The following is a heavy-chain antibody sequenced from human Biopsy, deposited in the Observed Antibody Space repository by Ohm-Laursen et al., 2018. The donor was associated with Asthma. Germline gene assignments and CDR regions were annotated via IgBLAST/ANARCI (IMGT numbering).Heavy chain of an antibody. CDR1: GGSMSSSSYY. J-gene: IGHJ4*02. CDR3: ARHWDWGSFFDY. V-gene: IGHV4-39*01. CDR2: ISYTGSA. D-gene: IGHD7-27*01. Sequence: SDTLSLTCTVSGGSMSSSSYYWGWLRQPPGKGLEWMGSISYTGSAYHNPSLMSRVTITVNTSMYHFSLRLSSVTAADTAVYYCARHWDWGSFFDYWGQGTPVTVSS.